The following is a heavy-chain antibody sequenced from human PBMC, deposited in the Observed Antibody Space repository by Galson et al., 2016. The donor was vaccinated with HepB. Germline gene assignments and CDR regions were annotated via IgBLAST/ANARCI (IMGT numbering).Heavy chain of an antibody. J-gene: IGHJ6*02. CDR2: IKQDGSET. CDR3: ERVLAGSTTSTMDV. V-gene: IGHV3-7*01. Sequence: SLRLSCAASGFLRNYWMSWVRQAPGKGLEWVANIKQDGSETHYVDSVKGRFTISRDNAKNSLYLQMNSLRAEDTAVYYCERVLAGSTTSTMDVWGQGTTVTVSS. D-gene: IGHD2-2*01. CDR1: GFLRNYW.